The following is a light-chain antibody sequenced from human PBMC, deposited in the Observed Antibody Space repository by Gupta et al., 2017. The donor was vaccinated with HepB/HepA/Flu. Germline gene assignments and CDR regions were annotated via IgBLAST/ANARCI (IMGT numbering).Light chain of an antibody. J-gene: IGKJ1*01. CDR2: DAS. CDR3: QQRNTCPRT. CDR1: QSVSTY. Sequence: DIVLIQSPATLSLSPGERATLSCRASQSVSTYLAWYQQKPGQAPRLLIYDASNRATGMPARFSGSGSGSDFTLTISSLEPEDFAVYYCQQRNTCPRTFGQGTKVEI. V-gene: IGKV3-11*02.